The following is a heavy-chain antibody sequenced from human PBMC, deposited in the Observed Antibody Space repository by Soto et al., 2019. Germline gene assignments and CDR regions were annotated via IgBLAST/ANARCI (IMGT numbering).Heavy chain of an antibody. J-gene: IGHJ4*02. CDR1: GFRFNEYE. CDR2: INSGGSLI. CDR3: ARETSYGQSATIVGEF. D-gene: IGHD3-10*01. V-gene: IGHV3-48*03. Sequence: EVQLVESGGGLVQPGGSLRLSCVGSGFRFNEYEINWVRHAPGKGLEWISYINSGGSLIYYAASVKGRFTISRDNYKDSVYLQMNSLRADDTALYYCARETSYGQSATIVGEFWGQGTLVTVSS.